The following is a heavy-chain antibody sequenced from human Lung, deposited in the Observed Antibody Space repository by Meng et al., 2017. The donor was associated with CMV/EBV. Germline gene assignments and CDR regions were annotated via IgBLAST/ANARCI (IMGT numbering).Heavy chain of an antibody. CDR1: GYPFTSYD. Sequence: GAEVKKPGASLKDSGKASGYPFTSYDINWVRQATGQGLEWMGWMNPNSGNTGYAQKFQGRVTMTRNTSISTAYMELSSLRSEDTAVYYCARGYCSGGSCPVFDPWGQGTLVTVSS. J-gene: IGHJ5*02. CDR2: MNPNSGNT. CDR3: ARGYCSGGSCPVFDP. D-gene: IGHD2-15*01. V-gene: IGHV1-8*01.